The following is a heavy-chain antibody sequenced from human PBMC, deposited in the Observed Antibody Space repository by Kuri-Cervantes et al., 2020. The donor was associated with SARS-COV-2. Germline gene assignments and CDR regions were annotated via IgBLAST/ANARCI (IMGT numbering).Heavy chain of an antibody. V-gene: IGHV1-24*01. D-gene: IGHD3-3*01. CDR1: RDIFTHFS. CDR3: ATPSAGRGVRVVIYAFDI. Sequence: GESLKISCKVSRDIFTHFSMHWVRQAPGKGLEWMGTIDPEDGEPNYAREFQGRVTMTADSSTDTAYMELSGLRSEGTAMYYCATPSAGRGVRVVIYAFDIWGQGKMVTVSS. J-gene: IGHJ3*02. CDR2: IDPEDGEP.